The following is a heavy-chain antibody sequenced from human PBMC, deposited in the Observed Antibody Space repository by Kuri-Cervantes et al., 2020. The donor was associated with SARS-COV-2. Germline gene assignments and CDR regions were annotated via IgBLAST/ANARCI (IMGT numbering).Heavy chain of an antibody. Sequence: GGSLRLSCAASGFTVSSNYMSWVRQAPGKGLEWVAVISYDGSNKYYADSVKGRFTISRDNSKNTLYLQMNSLRAEDTAVYYCAKGLYYDFWSGYLSYYGMDVWGQGTTVTVSS. J-gene: IGHJ6*02. CDR1: GFTVSSNY. CDR3: AKGLYYDFWSGYLSYYGMDV. CDR2: ISYDGSNK. V-gene: IGHV3-30*18. D-gene: IGHD3-3*01.